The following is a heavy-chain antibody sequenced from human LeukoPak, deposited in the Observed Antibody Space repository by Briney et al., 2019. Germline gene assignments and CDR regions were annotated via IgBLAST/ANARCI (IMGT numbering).Heavy chain of an antibody. V-gene: IGHV3-74*01. D-gene: IGHD3-9*01. CDR1: GFIFSRYW. CDR2: INTDGSNT. Sequence: GGSLRLSRAAPGFIFSRYWMHWVRQGPGKGLVWVSHINTDGSNTNYADSVKGRFTISRDNAKSTLYLQMNSLRAEDTALYYCATYYDILTGYHFDYWGQGTLVTVSS. CDR3: ATYYDILTGYHFDY. J-gene: IGHJ4*02.